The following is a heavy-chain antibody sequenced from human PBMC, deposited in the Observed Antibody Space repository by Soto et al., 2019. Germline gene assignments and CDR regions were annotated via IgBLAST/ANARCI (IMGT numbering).Heavy chain of an antibody. Sequence: PSQTLSLTCAISGDSVSSNSAAWNWIRQSPSRGVEWLGRTYDRSKWCNGYTVSVKSXXXIIPDTSKNQFSLQLNSVTPEDTAVYYCARGGYSSGWSNWFDPWGQGTLVTVSS. CDR1: GDSVSSNSAA. CDR3: ARGGYSSGWSNWFDP. J-gene: IGHJ5*02. V-gene: IGHV6-1*01. D-gene: IGHD6-19*01. CDR2: TYDRSKWCN.